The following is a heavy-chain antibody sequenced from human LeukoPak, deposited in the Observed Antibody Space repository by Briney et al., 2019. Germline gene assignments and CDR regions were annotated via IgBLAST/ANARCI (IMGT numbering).Heavy chain of an antibody. D-gene: IGHD4-11*01. V-gene: IGHV4-61*08. Sequence: TSETLSLTCTVSGDSVGNDDYYWSWIRQPPGKGLEWLGYVYYSGSATYNPSLKSRVTISVDTSKNQFSLRLSSVTAADTAVYYCARDGSNWSNDYYHGVDVWGQGTTVTVSS. CDR3: ARDGSNWSNDYYHGVDV. J-gene: IGHJ6*02. CDR1: GDSVGNDDYY. CDR2: VYYSGSA.